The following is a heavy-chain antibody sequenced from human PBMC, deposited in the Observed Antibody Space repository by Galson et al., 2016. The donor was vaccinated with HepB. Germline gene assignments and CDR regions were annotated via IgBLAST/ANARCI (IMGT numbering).Heavy chain of an antibody. J-gene: IGHJ6*02. CDR2: INAGNGNT. CDR3: ARWAGNAMVKNYYYGMDV. CDR1: GYTFTSYA. V-gene: IGHV1-3*01. Sequence: SVKVSCKASGYTFTSYAMHWVRQAPGQRLEWMGWINAGNGNTKYSQKFQGRVTITRDTSASTAYMELSSLRSEDTAVFYCARWAGNAMVKNYYYGMDVWGQGTTVTVSS. D-gene: IGHD5-18*01.